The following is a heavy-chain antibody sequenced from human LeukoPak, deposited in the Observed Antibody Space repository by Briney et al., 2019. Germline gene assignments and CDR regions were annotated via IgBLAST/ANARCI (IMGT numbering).Heavy chain of an antibody. V-gene: IGHV3-23*01. CDR2: ISGSGGSA. J-gene: IGHJ4*02. CDR3: AKGPSQRQPYFDY. CDR1: GFTFSSYS. Sequence: PGGSLRLSCAASGFTFSSYSMNWVRQAPGKGLEWVSAISGSGGSAYYADSVKGRFTTSRDNSKNTLYLQMNSLRAEDTAVYYCAKGPSQRQPYFDYWGQGTLVTVSS.